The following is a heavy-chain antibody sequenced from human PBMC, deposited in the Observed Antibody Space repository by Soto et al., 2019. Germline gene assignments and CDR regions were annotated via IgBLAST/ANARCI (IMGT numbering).Heavy chain of an antibody. CDR2: IYSGGTT. V-gene: IGHV3-53*01. CDR3: HGYGY. CDR1: GFSVTANY. D-gene: IGHD5-12*01. Sequence: EVQVVESGGGLIQPGGSLRLSCEVSGFSVTANYMSWVRQAPGKGLEWVSVIYSGGTTYYVDSVKGRFSISRDISKTTLYLQMTSLSAEDTAVYYCHGYGYWGQGTLVTVSS. J-gene: IGHJ4*02.